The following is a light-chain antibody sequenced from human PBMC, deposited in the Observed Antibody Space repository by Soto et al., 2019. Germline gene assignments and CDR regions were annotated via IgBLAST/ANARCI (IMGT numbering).Light chain of an antibody. V-gene: IGKV3-15*01. J-gene: IGKJ1*01. CDR3: QQYTDWPTWT. CDR2: GAS. CDR1: QSVTSD. Sequence: EVVMTQSPATLSVSPGDRATLSCRASQSVTSDLAWYQHKPGQAPRLLIYGASTRATGIPARFSGSGSGTELTLHISSLQSEDFAVYYCQQYTDWPTWTFGQGTKVEIK.